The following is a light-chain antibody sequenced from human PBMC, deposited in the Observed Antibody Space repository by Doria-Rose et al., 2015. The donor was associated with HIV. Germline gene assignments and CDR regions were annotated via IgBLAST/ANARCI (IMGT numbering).Light chain of an antibody. Sequence: VYRTGTSSDVGGYNYVSWYQQHPGKAPKLMIYDVSKRPSGVSNRFSGSKSGNTASLTISRLQAEDEADYYCCSYAGSSTFLVFGGGTKLTVL. J-gene: IGLJ2*01. CDR3: CSYAGSSTFLV. CDR2: DVS. CDR1: SSDVGGYNY. V-gene: IGLV2-23*02.